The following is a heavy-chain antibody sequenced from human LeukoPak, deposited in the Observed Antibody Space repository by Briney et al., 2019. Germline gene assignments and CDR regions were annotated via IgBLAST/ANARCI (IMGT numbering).Heavy chain of an antibody. CDR3: ARGGSDYYNYYYYYMDV. CDR2: IYHSGST. CDR1: GYSISSGYY. D-gene: IGHD3-3*01. Sequence: SDTLSLTCAVSGYSISSGYYWGWIRQPPGRGLEWIGIIYHSGSTYYNPSLKSRVTVSVDTSKNQFSLKLSSVTAADTAVYYCARGGSDYYNYYYYYMDVWGKGTTVTVSS. J-gene: IGHJ6*03. V-gene: IGHV4-38-2*01.